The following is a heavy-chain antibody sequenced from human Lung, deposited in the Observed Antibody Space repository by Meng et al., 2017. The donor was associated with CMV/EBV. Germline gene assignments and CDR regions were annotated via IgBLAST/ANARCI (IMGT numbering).Heavy chain of an antibody. CDR1: GVSISSNIR. CDR3: ARGKQDAWELLAY. J-gene: IGHJ4*02. V-gene: IGHV4-4*02. Sequence: QVQPQGAGPGLVKASGTLSLTCGVSGVSISSNIRWTWVRQPPGKGLEWIGDIDDSGSTNYNPSLNSRISISLDKSKNHFSLKVNSVTAADTAVYYCARGKQDAWELLAYWGQGALVTVFS. D-gene: IGHD1-26*01. CDR2: IDDSGST.